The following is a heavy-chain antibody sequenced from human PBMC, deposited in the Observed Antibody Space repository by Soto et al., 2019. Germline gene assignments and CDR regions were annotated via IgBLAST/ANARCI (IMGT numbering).Heavy chain of an antibody. CDR1: GFTFNNYG. J-gene: IGHJ5*02. CDR3: AKDRSRYSSGWHNWFDP. Sequence: WSLRLSLVASGFTFNNYGMCWVRQAPGKGLEWGSTISSSGGDRFYADFVKGRLTISRDNSKNTLYLQMRSLRVEDTAVYFCAKDRSRYSSGWHNWFDPWGQGTLVTVSS. CDR2: ISSSGGDR. D-gene: IGHD6-19*01. V-gene: IGHV3-23*01.